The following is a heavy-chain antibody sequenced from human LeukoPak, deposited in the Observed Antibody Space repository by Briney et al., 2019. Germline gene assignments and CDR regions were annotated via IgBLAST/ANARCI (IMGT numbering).Heavy chain of an antibody. D-gene: IGHD5-18*01. CDR1: GFTFSSYA. J-gene: IGHJ4*02. V-gene: IGHV3-30-3*01. Sequence: PGRSLRLSCAASGFTFSSYAMHWVRQAPGKGLEWVAVISYDGSNKYYADSVKGRFTISRDNSKNTLYLQMNSLRAEDTAVYYCARDFGDSYGYFDYWGQGTLVTVSS. CDR3: ARDFGDSYGYFDY. CDR2: ISYDGSNK.